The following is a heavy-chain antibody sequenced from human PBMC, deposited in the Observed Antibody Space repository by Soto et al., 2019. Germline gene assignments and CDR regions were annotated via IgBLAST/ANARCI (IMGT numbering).Heavy chain of an antibody. CDR2: INRNSGGI. CDR1: RYTVSDYY. CDR3: ASPSSKWLPFFDF. D-gene: IGHD6-19*01. V-gene: IGHV1-2*02. J-gene: IGHJ4*02. Sequence: ASVKVCCKASRYTVSDYYMHWVRQAPGQGLEWMGWINRNSGGINYAQQFQGRVTMTWDTSTGTVYMELNRLRSDDTAVYYCASPSSKWLPFFDFQGQGPQGTVSS.